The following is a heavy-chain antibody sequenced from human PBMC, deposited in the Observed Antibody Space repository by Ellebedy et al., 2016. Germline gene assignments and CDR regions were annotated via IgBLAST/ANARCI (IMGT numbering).Heavy chain of an antibody. V-gene: IGHV1-8*01. Sequence: ASVKVSCKASGYTFTSYDINWVRQATGQGLEWMGWMHPNSGNTGYAQKFQGRVTMTRNTSISTAYMELSSLRSEDTAVYYCARAYGSGSYYWFDPWGQGTLVTVSS. CDR2: MHPNSGNT. D-gene: IGHD3-10*01. CDR1: GYTFTSYD. J-gene: IGHJ5*02. CDR3: ARAYGSGSYYWFDP.